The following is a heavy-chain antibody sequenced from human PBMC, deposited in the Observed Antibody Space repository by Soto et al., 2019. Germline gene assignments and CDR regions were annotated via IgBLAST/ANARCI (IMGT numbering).Heavy chain of an antibody. CDR1: GGSISSYY. CDR2: IYYSGST. Sequence: SETLSLTCTVSGGSISSYYWSWIRQPPGKGLEWIGYIYYSGSTNYNPSLKSRVTISVDTSKNQFSLKLTSVTAADTAVYYCARGEDAFFCYGLDVWGQGITVTVSS. D-gene: IGHD3-3*01. CDR3: ARGEDAFFCYGLDV. J-gene: IGHJ6*02. V-gene: IGHV4-59*01.